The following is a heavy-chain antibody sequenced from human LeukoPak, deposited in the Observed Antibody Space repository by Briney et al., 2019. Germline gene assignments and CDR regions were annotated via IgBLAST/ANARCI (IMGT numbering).Heavy chain of an antibody. CDR2: IYTSGST. V-gene: IGHV4-61*02. Sequence: PSQTLSLTCTVSGGSISSGGYYWSWIRQPAGKGLEWIGRIYTSGSTNYNPSLKSRVTMSVDTSKNQFSLKLSSVTAADTAVYYCATYGEDDGFDYWGQGTLVTVSS. CDR3: ATYGEDDGFDY. J-gene: IGHJ4*02. D-gene: IGHD3-10*01. CDR1: GGSISSGGYY.